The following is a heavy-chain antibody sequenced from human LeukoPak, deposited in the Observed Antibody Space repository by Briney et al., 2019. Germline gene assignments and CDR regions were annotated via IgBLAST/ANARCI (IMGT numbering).Heavy chain of an antibody. CDR2: IYHSEST. CDR1: GGSISSGGYS. CDR3: ARSPLWLRGLDY. V-gene: IGHV4-30-2*01. Sequence: PSETLSLTCAVSGGSISSGGYSWSWIRQPPGKGLEWIGYIYHSESTYYNPSLKSRVTISVDRSKNQFSLKLSSVTAADTAVYYCARSPLWLRGLDYWGQGTLVTVSS. D-gene: IGHD5-18*01. J-gene: IGHJ4*02.